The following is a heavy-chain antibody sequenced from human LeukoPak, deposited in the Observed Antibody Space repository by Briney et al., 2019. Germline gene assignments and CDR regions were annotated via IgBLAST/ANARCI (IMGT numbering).Heavy chain of an antibody. Sequence: PGGSLRLSCAASGFTFSDYYMSWIRQAPGKGLKWVSYISSSGSTIYYADSVKGRFTISRDNAKNSLYLQMNSLRAEDTAVYYCARAGSSWDYNWFDPWGQGTLVTVSS. J-gene: IGHJ5*02. V-gene: IGHV3-11*01. CDR2: ISSSGSTI. CDR3: ARAGSSWDYNWFDP. CDR1: GFTFSDYY. D-gene: IGHD6-13*01.